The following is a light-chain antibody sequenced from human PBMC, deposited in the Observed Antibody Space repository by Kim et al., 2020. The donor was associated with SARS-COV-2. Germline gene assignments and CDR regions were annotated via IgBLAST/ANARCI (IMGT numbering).Light chain of an antibody. V-gene: IGKV3-20*01. J-gene: IGKJ2*01. CDR3: QHYGNSPPMYT. CDR1: QSLSSTY. CDR2: GAS. Sequence: EIVLTHSPGTLSLSPGERATLSCRASQSLSSTYLAWYQQKPGQAPRLLIFGASSRATGIPDRFSGSGSGTDFTLTISRLEPEDFAVYYCQHYGNSPPMYTFGQGTKLEIK.